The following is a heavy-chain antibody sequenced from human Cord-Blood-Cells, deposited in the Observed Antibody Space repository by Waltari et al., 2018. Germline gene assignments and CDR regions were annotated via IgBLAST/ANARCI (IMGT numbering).Heavy chain of an antibody. CDR2: SYSGGST. J-gene: IGHJ4*02. V-gene: IGHV3-53*02. CDR3: ARVALGN. D-gene: IGHD6-6*01. Sequence: EVQLVETGGGLIQPGGSLRLSCAASGFTVSSNYMSWVRQAPGKGREWVSVSYSGGSTYCADSVKGRFAISRDNSKNTLYLQMNSLRAEDTAVYYCARVALGNWGQGTLVTVSS. CDR1: GFTVSSNY.